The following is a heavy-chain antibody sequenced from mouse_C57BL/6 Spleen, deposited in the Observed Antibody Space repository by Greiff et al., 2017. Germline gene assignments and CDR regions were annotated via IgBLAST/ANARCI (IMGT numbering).Heavy chain of an antibody. CDR2: INPNNGGT. Sequence: VQLQQSGPELVKPGASVKISCKASGYTFTDYYMNWVKQSPGQSLEWIGDINPNNGGTSYNQKFKGKATLTVDQSSSTAYMELRSLTSEDSAVYYCARPPLCDGPFDYWGQGTTLTVSS. J-gene: IGHJ2*01. V-gene: IGHV1-26*01. CDR1: GYTFTDYY. D-gene: IGHD3-1*01. CDR3: ARPPLCDGPFDY.